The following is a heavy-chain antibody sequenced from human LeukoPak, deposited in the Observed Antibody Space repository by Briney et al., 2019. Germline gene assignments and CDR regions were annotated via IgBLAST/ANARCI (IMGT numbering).Heavy chain of an antibody. J-gene: IGHJ5*02. CDR1: GFTFSDYY. CDR2: ISSSGSTI. Sequence: GGSLRLSCAASGFTFSDYYMSWIRQAPGKGLEWVSYISSSGSTIYYADSVKGRFTISRDNAKNSLCLQMNSLRAEDTAVYYCARETEGGYCSSTSCYPNWFDPWGQGTLVTVSS. CDR3: ARETEGGYCSSTSCYPNWFDP. V-gene: IGHV3-11*01. D-gene: IGHD2-2*01.